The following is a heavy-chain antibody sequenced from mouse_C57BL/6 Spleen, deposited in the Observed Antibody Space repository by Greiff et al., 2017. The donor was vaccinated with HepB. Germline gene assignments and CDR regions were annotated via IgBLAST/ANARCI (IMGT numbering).Heavy chain of an antibody. D-gene: IGHD1-1*01. J-gene: IGHJ2*01. Sequence: VQLQQSGAELARPGASVKLSCKASGYTFTSYGISWVKQRTGQGLEWIGEIYPRSGNTYYNEKFKGKATLTADKSSSTAYMELRSLTSEDSAVYFCARDYGSSYVADYWGQGTTLTVSS. CDR3: ARDYGSSYVADY. CDR1: GYTFTSYG. V-gene: IGHV1-81*01. CDR2: IYPRSGNT.